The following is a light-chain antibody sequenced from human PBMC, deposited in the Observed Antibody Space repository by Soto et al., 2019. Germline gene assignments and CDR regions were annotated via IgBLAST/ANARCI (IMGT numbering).Light chain of an antibody. Sequence: EIVMTQSPATLSVSPGERATLSCRASQSVNNNLAWYQQKPGQAPRLLIYGASARATGIPARFSGSGSGTEFTHTISSLQSEDFAVYYCQQYNNWPLTFGGGTKVDIK. CDR3: QQYNNWPLT. V-gene: IGKV3-15*01. J-gene: IGKJ4*01. CDR1: QSVNNN. CDR2: GAS.